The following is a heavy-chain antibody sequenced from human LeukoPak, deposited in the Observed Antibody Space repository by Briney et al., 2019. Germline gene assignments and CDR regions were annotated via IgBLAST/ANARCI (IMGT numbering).Heavy chain of an antibody. CDR3: ARAHEVGDY. CDR1: GFTFSSYA. V-gene: IGHV3-23*01. Sequence: PGGSLRLSCAASGFTFSSYAMSWVRQAPRKGLEWVSAISGSGGSTYYADSVRGRFTISRDNAKNSLYLQMNNLRAEDTAVYYCARAHEVGDYWGQGTLVTVSS. CDR2: ISGSGGST. J-gene: IGHJ4*02. D-gene: IGHD1-26*01.